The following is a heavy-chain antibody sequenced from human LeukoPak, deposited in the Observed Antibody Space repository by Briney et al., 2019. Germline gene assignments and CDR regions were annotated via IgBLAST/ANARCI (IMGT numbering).Heavy chain of an antibody. J-gene: IGHJ4*02. D-gene: IGHD5-18*01. V-gene: IGHV2-5*02. CDR2: IYWDDDK. Sequence: ESGPTLVKHTQTLTLTCTFSGFSFSATEVAVGWIRQPPGKALEWLALIYWDDDKRYSPSLKSRLTITKDTSKDQVVLTMTNMDPVDTATYFCAHSTYGYGYWGQGTLVTVSS. CDR3: AHSTYGYGY. CDR1: GFSFSATEVA.